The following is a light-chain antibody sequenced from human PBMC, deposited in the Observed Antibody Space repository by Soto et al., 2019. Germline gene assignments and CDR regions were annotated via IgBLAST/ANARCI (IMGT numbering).Light chain of an antibody. CDR1: SSDIGAYKY. CDR3: SSYTSSSTYV. CDR2: DVS. V-gene: IGLV2-14*01. J-gene: IGLJ1*01. Sequence: QSALTQPASVSGSPGQSITVSCTGSSSDIGAYKYVSWYQQRPGKAPKLMIYDVSNRPSGVSSRFGGSKSGNTASLTIYGLQAEDEAYYYCSSYTSSSTYVFGTGTKLTVL.